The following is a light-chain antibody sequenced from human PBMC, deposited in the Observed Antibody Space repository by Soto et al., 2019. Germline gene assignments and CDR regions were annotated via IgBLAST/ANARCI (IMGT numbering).Light chain of an antibody. V-gene: IGKV3-15*01. CDR2: FAS. Sequence: EILMTQSPATLSVYPGEKATLSCRASQTVSNNLAWYQQKPGQAPRLLIYFASTRATGIPARFSGSGSGTEFTFTISSLQSEDFAVYYCQQYNKWPLTFGGGTKVETK. CDR3: QQYNKWPLT. J-gene: IGKJ4*01. CDR1: QTVSNN.